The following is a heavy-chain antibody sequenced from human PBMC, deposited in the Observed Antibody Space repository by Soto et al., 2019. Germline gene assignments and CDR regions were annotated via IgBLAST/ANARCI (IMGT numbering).Heavy chain of an antibody. Sequence: SETLSLTCTVSGGSISSYYWSWIRQPPEKGLEWIGYIYYSGSTSYNPSLKSRVTISVDTSKNQFSLKLSSVTAADTAVYYCARGQINIAAVIDYWGQGTLVTVSS. CDR3: ARGQINIAAVIDY. CDR1: GGSISSYY. V-gene: IGHV4-59*01. CDR2: IYYSGST. J-gene: IGHJ4*02. D-gene: IGHD2-2*01.